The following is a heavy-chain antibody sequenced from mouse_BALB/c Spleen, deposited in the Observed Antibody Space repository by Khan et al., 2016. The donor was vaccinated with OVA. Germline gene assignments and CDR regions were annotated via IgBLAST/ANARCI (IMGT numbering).Heavy chain of an antibody. CDR1: GYSITSCYI. CDR2: IHNTGST. V-gene: IGHV3-1*02. CDR3: ARSGTTVVAYWYFDV. Sequence: EVQLQESGPDLVKPAQSLSLTCAVSGYSITSCYIWYLIRYPPGNNLEVMGFIHNTGSTNYHSSLKSRFSITRYTAKNQFFLQLNSVTTEDTATNYCARSGTTVVAYWYFDVWGAGTTVTVSS. J-gene: IGHJ1*01. D-gene: IGHD1-1*01.